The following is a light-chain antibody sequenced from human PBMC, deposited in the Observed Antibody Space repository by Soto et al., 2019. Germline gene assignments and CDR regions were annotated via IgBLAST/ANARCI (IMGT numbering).Light chain of an antibody. CDR3: QHFYSTPPT. CDR2: WAS. Sequence: DIVMTQSPDSLAVSLGERATINCKSSQSVLSSSNNKNYLAWYQQKPGQPPKLLIYWASTRESGVPDRFSGSGSGTEFTLSISSLQAEDVAVYYCQHFYSTPPTFGQGTRLEIK. V-gene: IGKV4-1*01. CDR1: QSVLSSSNNKNY. J-gene: IGKJ5*01.